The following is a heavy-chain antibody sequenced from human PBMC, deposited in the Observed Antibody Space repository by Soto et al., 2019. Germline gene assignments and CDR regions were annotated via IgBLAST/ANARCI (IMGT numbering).Heavy chain of an antibody. D-gene: IGHD5-12*01. CDR3: ARDTITGLFDY. J-gene: IGHJ4*02. CDR1: GGSFSGYY. CDR2: ISHSGRT. Sequence: QVQLQQWGAGLLKPSETLSLTCAVYGGSFSGYYWTWVRQPPGKGREWIGEISHSGRTNYKPSFKIRVTASEDTTTNQFSLKLTSVTAAATAVYYCARDTITGLFDYWGQGTLVTVSS. V-gene: IGHV4-34*01.